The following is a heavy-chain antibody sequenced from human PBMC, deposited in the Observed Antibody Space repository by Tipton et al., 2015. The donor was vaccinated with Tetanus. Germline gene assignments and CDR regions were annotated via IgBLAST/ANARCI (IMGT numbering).Heavy chain of an antibody. CDR2: IWNDGSNT. CDR3: ARDHTFTVSQSRGGLDY. CDR1: GFSFSGYG. V-gene: IGHV3-33*01. Sequence: CAASGFSFSGYGMHWVRQAPGKGLEWVALIWNDGSNTYYADSVKGRFTISRDNSKNTLYLQMSSLRDEDTAVYFCARDHTFTVSQSRGGLDYWGQGTLVTVSS. D-gene: IGHD3-22*01. J-gene: IGHJ4*02.